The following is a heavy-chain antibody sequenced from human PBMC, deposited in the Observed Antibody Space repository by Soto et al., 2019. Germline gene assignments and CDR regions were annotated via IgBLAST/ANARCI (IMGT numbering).Heavy chain of an antibody. CDR2: INAGNGNT. CDR3: AKDYYDSSGYYPQALLFDY. V-gene: IGHV1-3*01. J-gene: IGHJ4*02. CDR1: GYTFTSYA. D-gene: IGHD3-22*01. Sequence: GASVKVSCKASGYTFTSYAMHWVRQAPGQRLEWMGWINAGNGNTKYSQKFQGRVTITRDTSASTAYMELSSLRSEDTAVYYCAKDYYDSSGYYPQALLFDYWGQGTLVTVSS.